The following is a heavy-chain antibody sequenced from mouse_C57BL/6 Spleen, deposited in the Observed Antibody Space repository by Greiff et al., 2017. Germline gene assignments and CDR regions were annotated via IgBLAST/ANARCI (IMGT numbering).Heavy chain of an antibody. V-gene: IGHV1-19*01. J-gene: IGHJ4*01. D-gene: IGHD2-5*01. CDR3: ARWGYYSNPYYAMDY. Sequence: EVKLQESGPVLVKPGASVKMSCKASGYTFTDYYMNWVKQSHGKSLEWIGVINPYNGGTSYNQKFKGKATLTVDKSSSTAYMELNSLTSEDSAVYYCARWGYYSNPYYAMDYWGQGTSVTVSS. CDR2: INPYNGGT. CDR1: GYTFTDYY.